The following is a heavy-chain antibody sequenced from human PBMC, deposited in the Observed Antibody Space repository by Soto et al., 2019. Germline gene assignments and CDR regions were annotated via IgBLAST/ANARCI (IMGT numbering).Heavy chain of an antibody. CDR3: ATVRGYCSGGSCVSDY. V-gene: IGHV1-24*01. J-gene: IGHJ4*02. CDR1: GYTLTELS. Sequence: ASVKVSCKVSGYTLTELSMHWVRQAPGKGLEWMGGFDPEDGETIYAQKFQGRVTMTEDTSTDTAYMELSSLRSEDTAVYYCATVRGYCSGGSCVSDYWGQGTLVTVS. CDR2: FDPEDGET. D-gene: IGHD2-15*01.